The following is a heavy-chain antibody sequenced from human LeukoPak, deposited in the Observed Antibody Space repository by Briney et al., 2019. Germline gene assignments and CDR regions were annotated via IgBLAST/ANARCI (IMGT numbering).Heavy chain of an antibody. CDR3: ARGGVYSTSAVDY. J-gene: IGHJ4*02. Sequence: PGGSLRLSCADSGFTFSSYSMNWVRQAPGKRLEWVSPISSTSSYIYYADSVKGRFTISRHNAKNSLYLQMNSLRAEDTAVYYCARGGVYSTSAVDYWGQGNLVTVSS. CDR1: GFTFSSYS. CDR2: ISSTSSYI. D-gene: IGHD6-6*01. V-gene: IGHV3-21*01.